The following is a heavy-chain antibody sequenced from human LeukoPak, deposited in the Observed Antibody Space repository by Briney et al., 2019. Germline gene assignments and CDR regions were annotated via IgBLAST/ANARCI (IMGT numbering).Heavy chain of an antibody. CDR2: IWYDGSNK. J-gene: IGHJ5*02. CDR3: ARDCEYGDYAGWFDP. Sequence: GGSLRLSCAASGFTFSSYGMHWDRQAPGKGLEWVAVIWYDGSNKYYADSVKGRFTISRDNSKNTLYLQMNSLRAEDTAVYYCARDCEYGDYAGWFDPWGQGTLVTVSS. D-gene: IGHD4-17*01. V-gene: IGHV3-33*01. CDR1: GFTFSSYG.